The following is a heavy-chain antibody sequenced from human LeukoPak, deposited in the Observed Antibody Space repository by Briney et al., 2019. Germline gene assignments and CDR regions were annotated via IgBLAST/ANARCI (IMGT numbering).Heavy chain of an antibody. CDR3: ARESRSYYDSSGHADY. CDR1: GYTFTDYH. Sequence: GASVQVSCKASGYTFTDYHIHWVRQAPGQGLEWMGWINPNSGGTNYAQKFQGRVTMTRDTSISTAYMELSRLRSDDTAVYYCARESRSYYDSSGHADYWGQGTLVTVSS. V-gene: IGHV1-2*02. D-gene: IGHD3-22*01. CDR2: INPNSGGT. J-gene: IGHJ4*02.